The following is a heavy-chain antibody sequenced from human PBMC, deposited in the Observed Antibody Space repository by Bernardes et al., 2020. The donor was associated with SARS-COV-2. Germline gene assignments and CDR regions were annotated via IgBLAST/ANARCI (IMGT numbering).Heavy chain of an antibody. D-gene: IGHD2-8*01. CDR3: ARIYCTTTDCFYDY. CDR1: GFTLSSYC. CDR2: INQDERRI. Sequence: GGSLRLSCAAFGFTLSSYCMSWVRQAPGEGLEWVANINQDERRIHYVDSVKGRFIISRDNAKNSLYLQMDSLRSEDTAVYFCARIYCTTTDCFYDYWGQGTLVTVSS. V-gene: IGHV3-7*04. J-gene: IGHJ4*02.